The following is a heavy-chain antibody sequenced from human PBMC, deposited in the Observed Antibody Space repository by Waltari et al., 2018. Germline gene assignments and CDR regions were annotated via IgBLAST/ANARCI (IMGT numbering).Heavy chain of an antibody. D-gene: IGHD3-10*01. CDR2: ISRSGSTK. V-gene: IGHV3-48*03. CDR1: GFTFSSYE. Sequence: EVQVVESGGGLVQPGGSLRLSCAASGFTFSSYEMNWVRQAPGKGLEWISNISRSGSTKYYVDSLKGRFTLSKDYSENSLYLQMSSLRAEDTAFYYCVTGVVRGINYWGQGVLVTVSS. J-gene: IGHJ4*02. CDR3: VTGVVRGINY.